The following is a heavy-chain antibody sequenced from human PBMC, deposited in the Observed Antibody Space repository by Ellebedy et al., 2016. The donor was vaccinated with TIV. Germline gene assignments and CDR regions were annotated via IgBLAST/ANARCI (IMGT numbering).Heavy chain of an antibody. CDR1: GFTFNNYW. CDR3: ARAIYGATYL. J-gene: IGHJ2*01. V-gene: IGHV3-7*01. Sequence: GGSLRLSCAASGFTFNNYWMSWVRQAPGKGLECVANIKEDGSEKYYVDSVRGRFTISRDDSGNSLFLQMNSLGAEDTAVYYCARAIYGATYLWGRGTLVTVSA. D-gene: IGHD4-17*01. CDR2: IKEDGSEK.